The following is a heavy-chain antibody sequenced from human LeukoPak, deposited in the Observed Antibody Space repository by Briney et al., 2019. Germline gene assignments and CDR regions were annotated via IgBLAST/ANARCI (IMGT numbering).Heavy chain of an antibody. J-gene: IGHJ4*02. D-gene: IGHD3-9*01. Sequence: SETLSLTCAVYGGSSSGYYWSWIRQPPGKGLEWIGEINHSGSTNYNPSLKSRVTISVDTSKNQFSLKLSSVTAADTAVYYCANRRVFSRHFDYWGQGTLVTVSS. CDR3: ANRRVFSRHFDY. CDR1: GGSSSGYY. V-gene: IGHV4-34*01. CDR2: INHSGST.